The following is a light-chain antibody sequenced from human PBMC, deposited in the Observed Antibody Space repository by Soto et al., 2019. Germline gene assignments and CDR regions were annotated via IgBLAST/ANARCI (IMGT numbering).Light chain of an antibody. CDR1: QSISSW. Sequence: DIQMTQSPSTLSSSIGDSVIITCRDSQSISSWVAWYQQKTGKAPNLLIYDDSSLERGVPSRLRGSGSGKELNLTISRLQPDDVATDYCQKLNSYTLTFGGGTKVDIK. CDR3: QKLNSYTLT. CDR2: DDS. V-gene: IGKV1-5*01. J-gene: IGKJ4*01.